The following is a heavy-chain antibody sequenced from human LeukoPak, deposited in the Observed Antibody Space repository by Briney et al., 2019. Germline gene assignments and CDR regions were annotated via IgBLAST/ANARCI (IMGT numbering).Heavy chain of an antibody. J-gene: IGHJ4*02. V-gene: IGHV4-30-4*08. CDR2: IYYSGST. CDR1: GGSISSGDYY. CDR3: ARSFVVPAAIFDY. D-gene: IGHD2-2*01. Sequence: PSETLSLTCTVSGGSISSGDYYWSWIRQPPGKGLEWIGYIYYSGSTYYNPSLKSRVTISVDTSKNQFSLKLSSVTAADTAVYYCARSFVVPAAIFDYWGQGTLSPSPQ.